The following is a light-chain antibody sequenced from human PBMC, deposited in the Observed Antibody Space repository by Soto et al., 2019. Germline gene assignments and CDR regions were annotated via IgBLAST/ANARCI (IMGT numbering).Light chain of an antibody. J-gene: IGLJ2*01. CDR2: EVN. Sequence: QSALTQPASVSGSPGQSITISCTGTSSDVGGYNYVSWYQQHPGKAPKLMIYEVNNRPSGLSNRFSGSKSGNTASLTISGLQAEDEADYYCSSYTSSRTLVFGGGTKLTVL. V-gene: IGLV2-14*01. CDR3: SSYTSSRTLV. CDR1: SSDVGGYNY.